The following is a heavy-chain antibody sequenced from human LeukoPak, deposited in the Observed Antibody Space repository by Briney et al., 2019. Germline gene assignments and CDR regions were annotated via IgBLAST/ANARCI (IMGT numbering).Heavy chain of an antibody. Sequence: SETLSLTCGVYGGSFSGYYCSWIRQPPGKGLEWIGEINHSGSTDYNPSLKSRVTISVDTSKNQFSLKLSSVTAADTAVYYCARREGRVYSSSWRPFDYWGQGTLVTVSS. V-gene: IGHV4-34*01. J-gene: IGHJ4*02. D-gene: IGHD6-13*01. CDR1: GGSFSGYY. CDR2: INHSGST. CDR3: ARREGRVYSSSWRPFDY.